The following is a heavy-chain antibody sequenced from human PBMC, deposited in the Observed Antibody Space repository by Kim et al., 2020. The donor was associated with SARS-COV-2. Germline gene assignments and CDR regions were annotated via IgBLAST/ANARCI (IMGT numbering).Heavy chain of an antibody. V-gene: IGHV3-49*04. CDR1: GFTFGDYA. D-gene: IGHD6-19*01. Sequence: GGSLRLSCTASGFTFGDYAMSWVRQAPGKGLEWVGFIRSKAYGGTTAYAASVKGRFTISRDDSKSIAYLQMNSLKTEDTALYYCTRGLMATIVAVAGRAFDIWGQGTMVTVSS. CDR3: TRGLMATIVAVAGRAFDI. J-gene: IGHJ3*02. CDR2: IRSKAYGGTT.